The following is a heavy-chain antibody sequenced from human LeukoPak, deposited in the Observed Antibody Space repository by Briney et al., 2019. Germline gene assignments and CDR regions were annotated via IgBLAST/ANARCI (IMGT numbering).Heavy chain of an antibody. J-gene: IGHJ6*02. Sequence: GASMKVSCKASGYTFTSYGISWVRQAPGQGLEWMGWISAYSGNTNYAQKLQGRVTMTTDTSTSTAYMELRSLRSDDTAVYYCARRGIAVAGIDYYYGMDVWGQGTTVTVSS. CDR1: GYTFTSYG. CDR2: ISAYSGNT. D-gene: IGHD6-19*01. V-gene: IGHV1-18*01. CDR3: ARRGIAVAGIDYYYGMDV.